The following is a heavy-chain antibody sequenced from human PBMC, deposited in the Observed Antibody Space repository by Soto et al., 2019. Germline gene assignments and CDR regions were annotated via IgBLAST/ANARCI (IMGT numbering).Heavy chain of an antibody. Sequence: EVQLLESGGGLVQPGGSLRLSCAASGFTFTNYAMGWIRQAPGKGLEWVSGTSGSGGSTYYVDSVKGRFTISRDNSKSTLYLQMNSLRAEDTAVYYCAKGVSQPKEYYFDDWGQGTLVTVSS. CDR2: TSGSGGST. V-gene: IGHV3-23*01. CDR3: AKGVSQPKEYYFDD. D-gene: IGHD2-2*01. J-gene: IGHJ4*02. CDR1: GFTFTNYA.